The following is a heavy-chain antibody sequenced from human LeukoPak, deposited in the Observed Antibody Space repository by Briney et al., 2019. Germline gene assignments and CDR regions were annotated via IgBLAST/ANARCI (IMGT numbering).Heavy chain of an antibody. CDR1: GGSISSGGYY. J-gene: IGHJ5*02. CDR3: ARDRPSDWSDP. CDR2: IYYSGTT. D-gene: IGHD6-6*01. Sequence: ASETLSLTCTVSGGSISSGGYYWSWIRQHPGKGLEWIGYIYYSGTTYYNPSLKSRVTISVDTSKNQFSLKLSSVTAADTAVYYCARDRPSDWSDPWGQGTLVTVSS. V-gene: IGHV4-31*03.